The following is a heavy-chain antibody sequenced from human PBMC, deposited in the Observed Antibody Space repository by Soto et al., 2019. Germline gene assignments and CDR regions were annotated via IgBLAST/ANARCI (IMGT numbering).Heavy chain of an antibody. CDR2: IYYSGST. Sequence: QLQLQESGPGLVKPSETLSLTCTVSGGSISSSSYYWGWIRQPPGKGLEWIGSIYYSGSTYYNPSLRSRVTISVDTSKNQFSLRLSSVTAADTAVYYCARHTDSSGSHFDYWGQGTLVTVSS. CDR3: ARHTDSSGSHFDY. J-gene: IGHJ4*02. CDR1: GGSISSSSYY. D-gene: IGHD3-22*01. V-gene: IGHV4-39*01.